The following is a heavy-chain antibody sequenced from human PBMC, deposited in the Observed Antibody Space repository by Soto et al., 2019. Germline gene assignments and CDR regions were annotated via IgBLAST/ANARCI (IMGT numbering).Heavy chain of an antibody. J-gene: IGHJ4*02. CDR2: ISGSGGST. Sequence: GGSLRLSCAASGFTFSSYSMSWVRQAPGKGLEWVSAISGSGGSTYYADSVKGRFTISRDNSKNTLYLQMNSLRAEDTAVYYCATSPYYGDYYYFDYWGQGTLVTVSS. CDR3: ATSPYYGDYYYFDY. V-gene: IGHV3-23*01. CDR1: GFTFSSYS. D-gene: IGHD4-17*01.